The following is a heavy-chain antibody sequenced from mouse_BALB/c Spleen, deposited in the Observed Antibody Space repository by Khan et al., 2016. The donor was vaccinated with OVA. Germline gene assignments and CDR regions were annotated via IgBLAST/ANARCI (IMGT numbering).Heavy chain of an antibody. CDR3: TREEPYYSNYGAYFAY. D-gene: IGHD2-5*01. J-gene: IGHJ3*01. V-gene: IGHV1-4*01. CDR1: GYTFTSYT. CDR2: INPSNDYT. Sequence: QVQLKESGAELARPGASVKMSCKASGYTFTSYTMHWVKQRPGQGLEWIGYINPSNDYTNYNQKFKDKATLTADKSSSTAYMKLSSLTFEDSAVYYCTREEPYYSNYGAYFAYWGQGTLVTVSA.